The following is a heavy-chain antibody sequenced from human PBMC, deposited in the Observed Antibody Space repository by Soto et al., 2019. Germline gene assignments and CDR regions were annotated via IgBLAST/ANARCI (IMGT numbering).Heavy chain of an antibody. CDR1: GGSISSSNW. CDR2: IYHSGST. D-gene: IGHD4-4*01. V-gene: IGHV4-4*02. Sequence: QVQLQESGPGLVKPSGTLSLTCAVSGGSISSSNWWSWVRQPPGKGLEWIGEIYHSGSTNYNPSRKSRVTISVDKSKNQFSLKLSSVTAADTAVYYCARTSANYWRPHYYYGMDVWGQGTTVTVSS. CDR3: ARTSANYWRPHYYYGMDV. J-gene: IGHJ6*02.